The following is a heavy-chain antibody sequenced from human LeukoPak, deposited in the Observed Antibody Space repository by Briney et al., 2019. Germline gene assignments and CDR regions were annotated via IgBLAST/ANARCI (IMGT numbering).Heavy chain of an antibody. CDR2: IRSKAYGGTT. Sequence: GGSLRLSCAASGFTFSSYAMSWVRQAPGKGLEWVGFIRSKAYGGTTEYAASVKGRFTISRDDSKSIAYLQMNSLKTEDTAVYYCTPYYYDRSWNWGQGTLVTVSS. V-gene: IGHV3-49*04. CDR3: TPYYYDRSWN. J-gene: IGHJ4*02. CDR1: GFTFSSYA. D-gene: IGHD3-22*01.